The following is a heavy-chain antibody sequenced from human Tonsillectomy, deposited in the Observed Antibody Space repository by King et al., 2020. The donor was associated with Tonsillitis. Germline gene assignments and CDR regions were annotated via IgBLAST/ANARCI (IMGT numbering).Heavy chain of an antibody. D-gene: IGHD3-16*01. CDR1: GASISSGGYY. CDR3: AGVWGFTLGLRIDY. J-gene: IGHJ4*02. Sequence: VQLQESGPGLVKPSQTLSLTCTVSGASISSGGYYWSWIRHHPGKGLEWSGYIYYSGSTYYNPSLKSRVTISVDTSKNQFSLKLSSATAADTALYDCAGVWGFTLGLRIDYWGQGTLVTVSS. CDR2: IYYSGST. V-gene: IGHV4-31*03.